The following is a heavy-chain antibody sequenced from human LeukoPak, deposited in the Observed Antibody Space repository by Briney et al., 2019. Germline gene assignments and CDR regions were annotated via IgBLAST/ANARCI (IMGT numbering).Heavy chain of an antibody. CDR1: GFTFSNYG. J-gene: IGHJ4*02. CDR2: IWNDGSNK. V-gene: IGHV3-33*01. D-gene: IGHD3-10*01. CDR3: ARDSYYGSGSSPEY. Sequence: PGGSLRLSCAASGFTFSNYGMHWVRQAPGKGLERVAVIWNDGSNKYYADSVKGRFTISRDNSKNTLYLQMNSLRAEDTAVYYCARDSYYGSGSSPEYWGQGTLVTVSS.